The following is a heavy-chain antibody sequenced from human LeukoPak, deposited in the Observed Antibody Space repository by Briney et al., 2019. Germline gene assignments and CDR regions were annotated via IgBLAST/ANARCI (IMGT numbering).Heavy chain of an antibody. V-gene: IGHV1-18*01. CDR3: ARMGGGYDFWSGSDWFDP. D-gene: IGHD3-3*01. CDR2: ISAYNGNT. CDR1: GYTFTSYG. Sequence: ASVKVSCKASGYTFTSYGISWVRQAPGQGLEWMGWISAYNGNTNHAQKLQGRVTMTTDTSTSTAYMELRGLRSDDTAVYYCARMGGGYDFWSGSDWFDPWGQGTLVTVSS. J-gene: IGHJ5*02.